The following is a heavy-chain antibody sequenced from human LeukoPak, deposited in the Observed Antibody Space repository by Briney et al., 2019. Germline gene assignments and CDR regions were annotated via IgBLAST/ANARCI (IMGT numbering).Heavy chain of an antibody. D-gene: IGHD1-14*01. Sequence: PGGSLRLSCAASGLSLSSNNMHWVRQAPGGGLEWLSYISAGSGTVFSADSVKGRFSISRDNARESLFLQMHSLRVDDTAVYYCTKDLGLRRMIWGRGTLLIVSS. J-gene: IGHJ2*01. CDR2: ISAGSGTV. CDR1: GLSLSSNN. V-gene: IGHV3-48*04. CDR3: TKDLGLRRMI.